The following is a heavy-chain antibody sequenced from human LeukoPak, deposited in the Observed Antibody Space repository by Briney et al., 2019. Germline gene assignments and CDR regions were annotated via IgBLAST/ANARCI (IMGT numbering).Heavy chain of an antibody. J-gene: IGHJ5*02. D-gene: IGHD6-13*01. CDR3: ARDAYSSSWGRRLGARFDP. CDR2: IYYSGST. Sequence: DPSETLSLTCAVSGGSISSGGYSWSWIRQPPGKGLEWIGYIYYSGSTYYNPSLKSRVTISVDTSKNQFSLKLSSVTAADTAVYYCARDAYSSSWGRRLGARFDPWGQGTLVTVSS. V-gene: IGHV4-30-4*07. CDR1: GGSISSGGYS.